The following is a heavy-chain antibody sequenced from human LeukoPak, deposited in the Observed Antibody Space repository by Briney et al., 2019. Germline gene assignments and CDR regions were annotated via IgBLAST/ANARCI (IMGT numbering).Heavy chain of an antibody. CDR3: AKGSWFDP. V-gene: IGHV3-9*01. CDR1: GFTFDDYA. Sequence: PGRSLRLSCAASGFTFDDYAMHWVRQAPGKGLEWVSGISWNSGSIGYADSVKGRFTISRDNAKNSLYLQMNSLRAEDTALYYCAKGSWFDPWGQGTLVTVSS. CDR2: ISWNSGSI. J-gene: IGHJ5*02.